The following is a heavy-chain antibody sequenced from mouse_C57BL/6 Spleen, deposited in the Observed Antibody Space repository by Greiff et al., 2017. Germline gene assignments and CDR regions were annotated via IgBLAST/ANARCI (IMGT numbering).Heavy chain of an antibody. CDR3: ARGGTSYAMDY. CDR1: GFTFSDYG. CDR2: ISSGSSTI. Sequence: EVQLVESGGGLVKPGGSLKLSCAASGFTFSDYGMHWVRQAPEKGLEWVAYISSGSSTIYYADTVKGRFTISRDNAKNTLFLQMTSLRSEDTAMYYCARGGTSYAMDYWGQGTSVTVSS. J-gene: IGHJ4*01. V-gene: IGHV5-17*01. D-gene: IGHD2-14*01.